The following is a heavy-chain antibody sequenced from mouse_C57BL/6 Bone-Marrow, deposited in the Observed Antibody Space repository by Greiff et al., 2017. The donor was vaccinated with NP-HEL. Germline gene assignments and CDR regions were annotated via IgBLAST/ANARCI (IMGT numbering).Heavy chain of an antibody. CDR3: AGDRPYYYCDSSDRRYVDV. V-gene: IGHV5-4*01. D-gene: IGHD1-1*01. Sequence: EVKLMESGGGLVKPGGSLKLSCAASGFTFSSYAMSWVRQTPGQRLEWVATISDGGGYTYYPDNVKGRFTISRDKAKNNLYLQMSHLKSEDAAMYYCAGDRPYYYCDSSDRRYVDVWGTGTTVTVSS. CDR2: ISDGGGYT. J-gene: IGHJ1*03. CDR1: GFTFSSYA.